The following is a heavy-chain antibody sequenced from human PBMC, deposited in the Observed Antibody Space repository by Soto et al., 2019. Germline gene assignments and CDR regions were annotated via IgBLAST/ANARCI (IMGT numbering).Heavy chain of an antibody. V-gene: IGHV4-39*01. CDR2: TYYNGNA. D-gene: IGHD6-25*01. CDR1: GDSIDRSNYY. Sequence: PSETLSLTCTVSGDSIDRSNYYWDWIRQPPGKGLEWIGTTYYNGNAYYNPSLKSRVTMSVDTSKNQFPLKLISVTAADTAVYYCARHFVAAVSKGWGYWGKGALVTVSS. J-gene: IGHJ4*02. CDR3: ARHFVAAVSKGWGY.